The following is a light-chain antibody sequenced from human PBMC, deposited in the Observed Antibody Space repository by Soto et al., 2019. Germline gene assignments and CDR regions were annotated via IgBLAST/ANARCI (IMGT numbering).Light chain of an antibody. V-gene: IGKV3-15*01. CDR1: QSVSSN. CDR2: GAS. Sequence: EIVMTQSPATLSVSPGERATLSCRASQSVSSNLAWYQQKPGQAPRLLIYGASTRATGIPARFSGSGSGTDFTLTISRLEPEDFAVYCCQQYGSSVLTFGGGTEVDIK. CDR3: QQYGSSVLT. J-gene: IGKJ4*01.